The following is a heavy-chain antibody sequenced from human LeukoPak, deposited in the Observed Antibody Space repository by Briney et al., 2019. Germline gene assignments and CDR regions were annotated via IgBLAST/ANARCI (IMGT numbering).Heavy chain of an antibody. CDR3: ARVARGYSHGYEADY. CDR2: INWIGSGT. D-gene: IGHD5-18*01. CDR1: GFTFSSYA. J-gene: IGHJ4*02. Sequence: GGSLRLSCAASGFTFSSYAMSWVRQAPGKGLEWISGINWIGSGTGYSDSVKGRFTISRDNAKNSLYLQMNSLRAEDTAFYYCARVARGYSHGYEADYWGQGTLVTVSS. V-gene: IGHV3-20*04.